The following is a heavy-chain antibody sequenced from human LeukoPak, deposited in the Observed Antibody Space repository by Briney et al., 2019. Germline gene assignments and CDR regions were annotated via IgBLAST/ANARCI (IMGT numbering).Heavy chain of an antibody. J-gene: IGHJ6*02. CDR1: AGSLSGYY. CDR3: ARDRSPEGYYDSSHWDYYHGMDV. CDR2: IYYSGST. V-gene: IGHV4-34*11. Sequence: SETLSLTCAVYAGSLSGYYWTWIRQPPGKGLEWIGYIYYSGSTNYNPSLKSRVTISVDTSKNQFSLNLSSVTAADTAMYYCARDRSPEGYYDSSHWDYYHGMDVWGQGTTVTVSS. D-gene: IGHD3-22*01.